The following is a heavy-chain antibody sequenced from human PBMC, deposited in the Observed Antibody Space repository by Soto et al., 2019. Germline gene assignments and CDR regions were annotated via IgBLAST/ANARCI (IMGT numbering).Heavy chain of an antibody. CDR1: GFTFTSSA. CDR3: AAEGAAAGTHYYYYGMDV. J-gene: IGHJ6*02. Sequence: SVKVSCKASGFTFTSSAVQWVRQARGQRLEWIGWIVVGSGNTNYAQKFQERVTITRDMSTSTAYMELSSLRSEDTAVYYCAAEGAAAGTHYYYYGMDVWGQGTTVTVSS. CDR2: IVVGSGNT. D-gene: IGHD6-13*01. V-gene: IGHV1-58*01.